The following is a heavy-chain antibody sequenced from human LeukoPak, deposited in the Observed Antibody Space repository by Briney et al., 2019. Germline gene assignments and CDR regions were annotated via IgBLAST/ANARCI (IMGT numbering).Heavy chain of an antibody. CDR3: AREGRVVVVAATTPFDY. V-gene: IGHV3-30*04. CDR2: ISYDGSNK. J-gene: IGHJ4*02. CDR1: GFTFSSYA. D-gene: IGHD2-15*01. Sequence: PGGSLRLSCAASGFTFSSYAMHWVRQAPGKGLEWVAVISYDGSNKYYADSVKGRFTTSRGNSKNTLYLQMNSLRAEDTAVYYCAREGRVVVVAATTPFDYWGQGTLVTVSS.